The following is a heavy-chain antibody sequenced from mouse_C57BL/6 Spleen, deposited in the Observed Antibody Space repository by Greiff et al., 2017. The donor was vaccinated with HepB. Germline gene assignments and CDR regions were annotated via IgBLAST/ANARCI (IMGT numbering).Heavy chain of an antibody. CDR1: GYSITSGYY. V-gene: IGHV3-6*01. D-gene: IGHD1-1*01. Sequence: EVQLQESGPGLVKPSQSLSLTCSVTGYSITSGYYWNWIRQFPGNKLEWMGYISYDGSNNYNPSLKNRISITRDTSKNQFFLKLNSVTTEDTATYYCARIHYGSPHWYFDVWGTGTTVTVSS. CDR2: ISYDGSN. CDR3: ARIHYGSPHWYFDV. J-gene: IGHJ1*03.